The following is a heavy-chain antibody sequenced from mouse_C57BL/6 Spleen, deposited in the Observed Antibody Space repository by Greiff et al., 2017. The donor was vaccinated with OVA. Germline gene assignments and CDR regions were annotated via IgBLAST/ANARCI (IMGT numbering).Heavy chain of an antibody. CDR2: ISNLAYSI. Sequence: DVLLVESGGGLVKPGGSLKLSCAASGFTFSDYGMAWVRQAPRKGPEWVAFISNLAYSIYYADTVTGRFTISGETAKNTQYLEMSSLRSEDTAMYYCARQYDCDVGAMDYWGQGTSVTVSS. CDR3: ARQYDCDVGAMDY. V-gene: IGHV5-15*01. CDR1: GFTFSDYG. D-gene: IGHD2-4*01. J-gene: IGHJ4*01.